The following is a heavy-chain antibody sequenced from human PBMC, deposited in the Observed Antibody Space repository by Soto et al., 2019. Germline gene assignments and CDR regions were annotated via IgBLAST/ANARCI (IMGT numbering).Heavy chain of an antibody. CDR3: ARGPTDYYDNSANYFLEY. CDR2: ISTYNGNT. Sequence: QVQLVQSGAEVKKPGASVKVSCKASGYTFITYGVSWVRQAPGQGLDWLGWISTYNGNTRYAERLQGRVTMTNDPTTNTAYMELRNMRSDDTAVYYCARGPTDYYDNSANYFLEYWGQGTLVTVSS. D-gene: IGHD3-22*01. CDR1: GYTFITYG. J-gene: IGHJ4*02. V-gene: IGHV1-18*01.